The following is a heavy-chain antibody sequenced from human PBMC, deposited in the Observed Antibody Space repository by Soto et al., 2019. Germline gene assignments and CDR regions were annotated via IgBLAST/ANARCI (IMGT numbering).Heavy chain of an antibody. V-gene: IGHV4-39*01. Sequence: SETLSLTCTVSGGSISSSSYYWGWIRQPPGKGLEWIGSIYYSGSTYYNPSLKSRVTISVDTSKNQFSLKLSSVTAADTAVYYCARVQDQYDSSGYTSPNWFDPWGQGTLVTVSS. CDR2: IYYSGST. D-gene: IGHD3-22*01. CDR1: GGSISSSSYY. J-gene: IGHJ5*02. CDR3: ARVQDQYDSSGYTSPNWFDP.